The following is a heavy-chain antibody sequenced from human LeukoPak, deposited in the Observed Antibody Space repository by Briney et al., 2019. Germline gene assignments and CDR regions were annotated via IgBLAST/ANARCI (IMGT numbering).Heavy chain of an antibody. CDR3: AKDLYYYDSSGYYPFDY. V-gene: IGHV3-23*01. CDR2: ISGSGGST. D-gene: IGHD3-22*01. Sequence: GGSLRLSCAASGLTFSSYAMSWVRQAPGKGLEWVSAISGSGGSTYYADSVKGRFTISRDNSKNTLYLQMNSLRAEDTAVYYCAKDLYYYDSSGYYPFDYWGQGTLVTVSS. CDR1: GLTFSSYA. J-gene: IGHJ4*02.